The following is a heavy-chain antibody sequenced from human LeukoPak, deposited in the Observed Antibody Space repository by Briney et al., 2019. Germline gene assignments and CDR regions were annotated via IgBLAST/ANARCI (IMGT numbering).Heavy chain of an antibody. Sequence: GASVKVSCKASGYTFTGYYMHWVRQAPGQGLEWMGWIYPNSGGTNYAQKFQGRVTMTRDTSISTAYMELSRLRSDDTAVYYCARGECSGGSCYDDFDYWGQGTLVTVSS. D-gene: IGHD2-15*01. CDR1: GYTFTGYY. CDR3: ARGECSGGSCYDDFDY. J-gene: IGHJ4*02. V-gene: IGHV1-2*02. CDR2: IYPNSGGT.